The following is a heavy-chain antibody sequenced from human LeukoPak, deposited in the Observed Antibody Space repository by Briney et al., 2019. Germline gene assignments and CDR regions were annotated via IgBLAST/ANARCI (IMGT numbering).Heavy chain of an antibody. CDR1: GYTFTGYY. D-gene: IGHD2-2*01. CDR3: ARAARAVPPGLSLWYFDL. J-gene: IGHJ2*01. CDR2: INPNSGGT. Sequence: GASVKVSCKASGYTFTGYYMHWVRQAPGQGLEWMGWINPNSGGTNYAQKFQGRVTMTRDTSISTAYMELSRLRSDDTAVYYCARAARAVPPGLSLWYFDLWGRGTLVTVSS. V-gene: IGHV1-2*02.